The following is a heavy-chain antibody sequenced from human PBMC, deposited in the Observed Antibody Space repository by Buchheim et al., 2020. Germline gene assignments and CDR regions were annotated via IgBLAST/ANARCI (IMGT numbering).Heavy chain of an antibody. D-gene: IGHD6-13*01. CDR1: GFTVSSNY. V-gene: IGHV3-66*01. Sequence: EVQLVESGGGLVQPGGSLRLSCAASGFTVSSNYMSWVRQAPGKGLEWVSVIYSGGSTYYADSVKGRFTISRDNSKNTLYLQMNSLRAEDTAVYYCARDLPYSSSWYGNYYYCYGMDVWGQGTT. CDR3: ARDLPYSSSWYGNYYYCYGMDV. J-gene: IGHJ6*02. CDR2: IYSGGST.